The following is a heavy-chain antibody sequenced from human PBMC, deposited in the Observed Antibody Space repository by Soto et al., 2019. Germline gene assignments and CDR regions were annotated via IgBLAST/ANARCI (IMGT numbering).Heavy chain of an antibody. J-gene: IGHJ5*02. CDR3: ARDLVRGVIGWFDP. Sequence: ASVKVSGKASGYTFTGYYMHCVRQAPGQGLEWMGWINPNSGGTNYAQKFQGWVTMTRDTSISTAYMELSRLRSDDTAVYYCARDLVRGVIGWFDPWGQGTLVTVSS. CDR1: GYTFTGYY. D-gene: IGHD3-10*01. CDR2: INPNSGGT. V-gene: IGHV1-2*04.